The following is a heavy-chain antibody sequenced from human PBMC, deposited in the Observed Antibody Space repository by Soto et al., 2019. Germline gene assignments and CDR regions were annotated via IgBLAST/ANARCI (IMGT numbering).Heavy chain of an antibody. Sequence: SETQSLTCTVSGGSISSYYWSWIRQPPGKGLEWIGYIYYSGSTNYNPSLKSRVTISVDTSKNQFSLKLSSVTAADTAVYYCARAYGGYADYWGQGALVTVSS. CDR2: IYYSGST. J-gene: IGHJ4*02. CDR3: ARAYGGYADY. CDR1: GGSISSYY. V-gene: IGHV4-59*01. D-gene: IGHD4-17*01.